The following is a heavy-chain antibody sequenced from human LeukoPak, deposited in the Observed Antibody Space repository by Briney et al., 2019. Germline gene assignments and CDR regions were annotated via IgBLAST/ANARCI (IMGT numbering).Heavy chain of an antibody. CDR1: GNRFTSYW. D-gene: IGHD6-13*01. V-gene: IGHV5-51*01. CDR2: IYFGDSHT. Sequence: ESLKISCKGSGNRFTSYWIGWVRQMPGKGLEWMGIIYFGDSHTRYSPSFQGQVTISADKSISTAYLQWSSLKASDTAIYYCATSAGSSSSWEFDYWGQGTLVTVSS. CDR3: ATSAGSSSSWEFDY. J-gene: IGHJ4*02.